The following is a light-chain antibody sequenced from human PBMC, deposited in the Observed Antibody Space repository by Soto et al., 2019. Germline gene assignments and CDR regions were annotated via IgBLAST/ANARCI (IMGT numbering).Light chain of an antibody. Sequence: EVVMTQSPASLSVSPGERATLSCRASHSISSNLAWYQQKPGQAPRLLIYGATSRATGIPDRFSGSGSGTDLTLTISRLEPEDFAVYYCQQYGRSPYTFGQGTKVDIK. CDR2: GAT. V-gene: IGKV3-20*01. CDR3: QQYGRSPYT. J-gene: IGKJ2*01. CDR1: HSISSN.